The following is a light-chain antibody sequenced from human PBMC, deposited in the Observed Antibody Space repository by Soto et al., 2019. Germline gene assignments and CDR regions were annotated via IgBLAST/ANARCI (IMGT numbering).Light chain of an antibody. Sequence: EIVLTQSPATLSLSPGERATLSCRASQSVSSYLAWYQQKPGQAPRLLIYDASNRATGIPARFSGSGSGTDFTLTSSSLEPEYFAVYYCQQRSNLPLTFGGGTKVEIK. J-gene: IGKJ4*01. CDR2: DAS. V-gene: IGKV3-11*01. CDR3: QQRSNLPLT. CDR1: QSVSSY.